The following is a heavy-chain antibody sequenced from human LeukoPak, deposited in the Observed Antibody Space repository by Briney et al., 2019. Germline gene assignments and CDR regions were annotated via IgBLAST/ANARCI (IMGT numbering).Heavy chain of an antibody. D-gene: IGHD2-21*02. CDR2: ISGSGGST. Sequence: PGGSLRLSCAASGFTFSSYAMSWVRQAPGKGLEWVSAISGSGGSTYYADSVKGRFTISRDNSKNTLYLQMNSLRAEDTAVYYCARAIAVVTADYYFDYWGQGTLVTVSS. J-gene: IGHJ4*02. CDR1: GFTFSSYA. V-gene: IGHV3-23*01. CDR3: ARAIAVVTADYYFDY.